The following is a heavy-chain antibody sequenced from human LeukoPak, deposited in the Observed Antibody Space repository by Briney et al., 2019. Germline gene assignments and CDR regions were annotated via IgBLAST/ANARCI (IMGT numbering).Heavy chain of an antibody. D-gene: IGHD6-19*01. CDR2: IGSSSSYV. CDR3: AREAGTTDFDY. V-gene: IGHV3-21*01. J-gene: IGHJ4*02. Sequence: GGSLRLSCAASGFTFSSYSMNWVRQAPGKGLEWVSSIGSSSSYVYYADSVKGRFTISRDNAKNSLYLQMNSLRAEDTAVYYCAREAGTTDFDYWGQGTLVTVSS. CDR1: GFTFSSYS.